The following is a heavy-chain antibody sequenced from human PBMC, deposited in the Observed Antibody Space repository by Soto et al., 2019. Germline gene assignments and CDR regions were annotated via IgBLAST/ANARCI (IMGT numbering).Heavy chain of an antibody. D-gene: IGHD3-10*01. Sequence: PGESLKISCAASGFTFSSYAMHWVRQAPGKGLEWVAVISYDGSNKYYADSVKGRFTISRDNSKNTLYLQMNSLRAEDTTVYYCATEVHGEEALDYWGQGTLVTVSS. CDR3: ATEVHGEEALDY. J-gene: IGHJ4*02. CDR2: ISYDGSNK. CDR1: GFTFSSYA. V-gene: IGHV3-30-3*01.